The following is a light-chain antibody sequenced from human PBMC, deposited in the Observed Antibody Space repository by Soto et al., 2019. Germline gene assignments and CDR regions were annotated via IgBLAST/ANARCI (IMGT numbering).Light chain of an antibody. V-gene: IGKV3-15*01. CDR3: QQYNNWPPLYT. J-gene: IGKJ2*01. Sequence: EIVMTQSPATLSVSPGERATLSCRPSQSVSSNLAWYQQKPGQAPRLLIYGASTRATGIPARFSGSGSGTELTLTISSLQSEDFAVYYCQQYNNWPPLYTFGQGTKLEIK. CDR1: QSVSSN. CDR2: GAS.